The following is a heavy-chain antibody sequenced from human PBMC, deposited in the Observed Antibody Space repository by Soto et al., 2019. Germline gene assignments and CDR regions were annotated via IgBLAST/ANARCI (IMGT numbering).Heavy chain of an antibody. V-gene: IGHV3-30-3*01. CDR1: GFTFSSYA. CDR2: ISYDGSNK. CDR3: TTDGPLPYGSGSYSDAFDI. J-gene: IGHJ3*02. Sequence: PGGSLRLSCAASGFTFSSYAMHWVRQAPGKGLEWVAVISYDGSNKYYADSVKGRFTISRDNSKNTLYLQMNSLKTEDTAVYYCTTDGPLPYGSGSYSDAFDIWGQGTMVTVSS. D-gene: IGHD3-10*01.